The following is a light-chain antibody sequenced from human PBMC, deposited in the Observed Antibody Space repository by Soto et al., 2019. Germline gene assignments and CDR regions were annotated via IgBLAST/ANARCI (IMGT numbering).Light chain of an antibody. Sequence: EIVLTQSPATLSLSPGERATLSCRASQSVDNYLAWYQHKPGQAPRLLIYDAFNRATDIPARFSGSGSGTDFTLTISSLEPEDFAFYYCQQRSNGPPLTFGGGTKVEIK. CDR2: DAF. CDR1: QSVDNY. J-gene: IGKJ4*01. V-gene: IGKV3-11*01. CDR3: QQRSNGPPLT.